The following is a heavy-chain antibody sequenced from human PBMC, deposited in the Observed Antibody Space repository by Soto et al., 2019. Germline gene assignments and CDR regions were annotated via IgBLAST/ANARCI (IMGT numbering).Heavy chain of an antibody. D-gene: IGHD5-18*01. CDR3: ARDKDTAMEYYYYYGMDV. CDR2: IIPILGIA. CDR1: GGTFSSYT. J-gene: IGHJ6*02. V-gene: IGHV1-69*08. Sequence: QVQLVQSGAEVKKPGSSVKVSCKASGGTFSSYTISWVRQAPGHGLEWMGRIIPILGIANYAQKFQGRVTITADKSTSTAYMELSSLRSEDTAVYYCARDKDTAMEYYYYYGMDVWGQGTTVTVSS.